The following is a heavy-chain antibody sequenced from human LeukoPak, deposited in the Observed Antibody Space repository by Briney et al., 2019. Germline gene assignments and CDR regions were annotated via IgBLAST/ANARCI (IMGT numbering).Heavy chain of an antibody. CDR1: GGSISSGDYY. CDR3: ARGKNDVEMATTTGFDP. CDR2: IYYSGST. Sequence: SETLSLTCTVPGGSISSGDYYWSWIRQPPGKGLEWIGYIYYSGSTYYNPSLKSRVTISVDTSKNQFSLKLSSVTAADTAVYYCARGKNDVEMATTTGFDPWGQGTLVTVSS. D-gene: IGHD5-24*01. J-gene: IGHJ5*02. V-gene: IGHV4-30-4*01.